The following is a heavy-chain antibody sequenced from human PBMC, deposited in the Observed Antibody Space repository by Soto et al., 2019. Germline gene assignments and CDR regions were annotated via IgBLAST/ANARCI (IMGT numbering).Heavy chain of an antibody. D-gene: IGHD3-22*01. J-gene: IGHJ4*02. Sequence: ASVKVSCKASGYTFTSYGISWVRQAPGQGLEWMGWISAYNGNTNYAQKLQGRVTMTTDTSTSTAYMELRSLRSDDTAVYYCARDGYYDSSGYYQPGGVDYWGQGTLVTAPQ. CDR3: ARDGYYDSSGYYQPGGVDY. CDR2: ISAYNGNT. CDR1: GYTFTSYG. V-gene: IGHV1-18*01.